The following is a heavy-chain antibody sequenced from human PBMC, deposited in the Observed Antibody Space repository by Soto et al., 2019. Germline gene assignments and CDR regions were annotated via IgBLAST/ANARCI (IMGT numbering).Heavy chain of an antibody. J-gene: IGHJ4*02. CDR1: GFTFSSYA. CDR2: ISGSGGST. Sequence: EVQVLESGGGLVQPGGSLRLSCAASGFTFSSYAMSWVRQAPGKGLEWVSAISGSGGSTYYADSVKGRFTISRDNSKNTVYLQMSSLRAEDTAVYYCAKGVAARIFYSDYWGQGTLVTVSS. D-gene: IGHD6-6*01. CDR3: AKGVAARIFYSDY. V-gene: IGHV3-23*01.